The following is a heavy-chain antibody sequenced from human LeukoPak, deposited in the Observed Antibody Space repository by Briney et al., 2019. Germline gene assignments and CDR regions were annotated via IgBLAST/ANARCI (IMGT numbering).Heavy chain of an antibody. D-gene: IGHD4-17*01. CDR3: ASETTVTTLYAFDI. Sequence: KPSETLSLTCTVSGGSISSYYWSWIRQPPGKGLEWIGYIYYSGSTYYNPSLKSRVTMSVDTSKNQFSLKLSSVTAADTAVYYCASETTVTTLYAFDIWGQGTMVTVSS. J-gene: IGHJ3*02. CDR2: IYYSGST. V-gene: IGHV4-59*04. CDR1: GGSISSYY.